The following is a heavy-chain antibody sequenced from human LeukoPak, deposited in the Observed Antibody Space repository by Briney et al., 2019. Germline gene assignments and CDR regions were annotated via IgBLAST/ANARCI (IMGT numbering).Heavy chain of an antibody. CDR1: GYTFTSYY. D-gene: IGHD2-15*01. J-gene: IGHJ3*02. CDR2: INPSGGST. CDR3: ARDSSVAGDAFDI. V-gene: IGHV1-46*03. Sequence: ASVKVSCKASGYTFTSYYMHWVRQAPRQGLEWMGIINPSGGSTSYAQKFQGRVTMTRDTSTSTVYMELSSLRSEDTAVYYCARDSSVAGDAFDIWSQGTMVTVSS.